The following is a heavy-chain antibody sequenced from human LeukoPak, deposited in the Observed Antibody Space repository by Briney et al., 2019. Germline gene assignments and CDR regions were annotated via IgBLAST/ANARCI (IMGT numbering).Heavy chain of an antibody. V-gene: IGHV3-53*01. CDR1: GVTVSSNY. CDR2: IYSGGST. Sequence: GGSLRLSCAASGVTVSSNYRSWVRQAPGKGLEWVSVIYSGGSTYYADSVKGRFTISRHNSKNTLYLQMKSLRAEDTAIYYCAKFHQGLIRGHFDYWGQGTLVTVSS. CDR3: AKFHQGLIRGHFDY. D-gene: IGHD3-16*01. J-gene: IGHJ4*02.